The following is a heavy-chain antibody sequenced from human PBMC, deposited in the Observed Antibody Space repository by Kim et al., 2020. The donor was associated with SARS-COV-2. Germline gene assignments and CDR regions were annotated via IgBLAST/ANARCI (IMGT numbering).Heavy chain of an antibody. CDR3: AREKVGGWFDP. J-gene: IGHJ5*02. V-gene: IGHV4-59*01. CDR2: T. D-gene: IGHD3-16*01. Sequence: TNSHPPLRRRVTISVDTSKNQFSLNLSAVTAADTAVYYCAREKVGGWFDPWGQGTLVTVSS.